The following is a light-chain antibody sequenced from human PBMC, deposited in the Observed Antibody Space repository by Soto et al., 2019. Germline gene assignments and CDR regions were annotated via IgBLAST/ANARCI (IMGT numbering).Light chain of an antibody. V-gene: IGLV2-14*01. CDR2: EVS. CDR3: SSYTSSRTAWV. Sequence: QSALTQPASVSGSPGQSITISCTGTSSDVGGYNYVSWYQQHPGKAPKLMIYEVSNRPSGVSNRFSGSKSGNTASLTISGLQAEDEADYCCSSYTSSRTAWVFGGGTKLTVL. J-gene: IGLJ3*02. CDR1: SSDVGGYNY.